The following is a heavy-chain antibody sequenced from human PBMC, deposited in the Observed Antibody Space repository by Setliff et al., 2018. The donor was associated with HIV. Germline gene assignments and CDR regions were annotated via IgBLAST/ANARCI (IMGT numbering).Heavy chain of an antibody. J-gene: IGHJ6*03. CDR1: GGTFSSYA. CDR2: IIPNNFNT. CDR3: AREGKFRYYYYMDV. V-gene: IGHV1-2*02. D-gene: IGHD3-10*01. Sequence: ASVKVSCKASGGTFSSYAISWVRQAPGQGLEWMGGIIPNNFNTQYAKNFQGRVTMTWDTSTSTGYMEVYRLRSDDTAVYFCAREGKFRYYYYMDVWGKGTTVTVSS.